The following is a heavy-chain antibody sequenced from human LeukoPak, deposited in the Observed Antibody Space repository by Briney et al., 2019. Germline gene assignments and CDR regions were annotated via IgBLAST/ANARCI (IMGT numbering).Heavy chain of an antibody. CDR3: ATDGAYGLTH. CDR1: GVTFSTTW. CDR2: VSSDGSR. Sequence: GGSLRLSCAASGVTFSTTWMHWVRQAPGKGLMWVSHVSSDGSRTYADSVKGGFTVSRDNNKDMVYLQMSSLRAEDTAVYYCATDGAYGLTHWGQGTLVTVSS. V-gene: IGHV3-74*01. D-gene: IGHD3-16*01. J-gene: IGHJ4*02.